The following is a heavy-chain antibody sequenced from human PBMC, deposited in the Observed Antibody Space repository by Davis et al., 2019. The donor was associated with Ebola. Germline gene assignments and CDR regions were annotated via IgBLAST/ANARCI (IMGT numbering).Heavy chain of an antibody. CDR1: GITLSGYG. Sequence: GESLKISCAASGITLSGYGMHWVRQAPGKGLEWVAVIWYDGSNKYYADSVKGRFTFSRDNSKNTLSLQMNSLRADDTAVYYCARAHSLGRLYYYMDVWGKGTTVTVSS. CDR3: ARAHSLGRLYYYMDV. V-gene: IGHV3-33*01. J-gene: IGHJ6*03. D-gene: IGHD2-15*01. CDR2: IWYDGSNK.